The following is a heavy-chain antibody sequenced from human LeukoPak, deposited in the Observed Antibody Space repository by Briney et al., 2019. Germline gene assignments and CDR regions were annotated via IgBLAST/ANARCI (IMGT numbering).Heavy chain of an antibody. CDR2: IISKANSYAT. CDR3: TPFPGRYCSSTSCEGIYFDY. CDR1: GFTFSGSA. V-gene: IGHV3-73*01. D-gene: IGHD2-2*01. Sequence: QPGGSLRLSCAASGFTFSGSAMHWVRQASGKGLEWGGRIISKANSYATAYAASGKGRFTIYRDDSKNTAYLQMNSLKTEDTAVYYCTPFPGRYCSSTSCEGIYFDYWGQGTLVTVSS. J-gene: IGHJ4*02.